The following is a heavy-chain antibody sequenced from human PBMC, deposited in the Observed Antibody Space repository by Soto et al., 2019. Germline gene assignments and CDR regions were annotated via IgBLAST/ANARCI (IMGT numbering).Heavy chain of an antibody. D-gene: IGHD3-10*01. CDR1: GGSFSGYY. V-gene: IGHV4-34*01. Sequence: SETLSLTCAVYGGSFSGYYWSWIRQPPGKGLEWIGEINHSGSTNYNPSLKSRVTISVDTSKNQFSLKLSSVTAADTAVYYCARGVLVSGSPNPNRYDPWGQGTLVTVSS. J-gene: IGHJ5*02. CDR3: ARGVLVSGSPNPNRYDP. CDR2: INHSGST.